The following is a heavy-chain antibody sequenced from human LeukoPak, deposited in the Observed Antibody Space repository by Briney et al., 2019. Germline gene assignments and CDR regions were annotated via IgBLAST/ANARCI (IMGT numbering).Heavy chain of an antibody. CDR1: GHTFTGYY. Sequence: ASVKVSCKASGHTFTGYYMHWVRQAPGQGLEWMGWINPNSGGTNYAQKFQGWVTMTRDTSISTAYMELSRLRSDDTAVYYCAREGPSGSGSYFDYWGQGTLVTVSS. J-gene: IGHJ4*02. D-gene: IGHD3-10*01. CDR2: INPNSGGT. CDR3: AREGPSGSGSYFDY. V-gene: IGHV1-2*04.